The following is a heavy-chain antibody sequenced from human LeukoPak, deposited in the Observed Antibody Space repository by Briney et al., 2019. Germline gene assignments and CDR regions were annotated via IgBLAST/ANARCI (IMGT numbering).Heavy chain of an antibody. CDR1: GYTFTDFY. CDR2: INPNNGGT. V-gene: IGHV1-2*04. CDR3: ARGARYNWND. J-gene: IGHJ4*01. D-gene: IGHD1-20*01. Sequence: WASVKVSCKASGYTFTDFYIQWVRQAPGQGLEWMGWINPNNGGTKYAQSFQGWVTMTRDTSTNTAYMELNSLGSDDTAVYYCARGARYNWNDWGQGTLLTVSS.